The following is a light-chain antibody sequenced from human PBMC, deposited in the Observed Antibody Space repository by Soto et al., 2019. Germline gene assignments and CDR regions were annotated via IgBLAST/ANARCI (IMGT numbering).Light chain of an antibody. J-gene: IGLJ3*02. CDR1: SSNIGTFA. CDR2: ANN. CDR3: QSSDSRLFGSL. Sequence: QSVLTQPPSVSGAPGQTVTISCTGSSSNIGTFAVHWYRQSQGSTPKLLIYANNNRPSGVPDRFSGSKSGTSASLAITGLQAEDEGDYYCQSSDSRLFGSLFGGGTKVTVL. V-gene: IGLV1-40*01.